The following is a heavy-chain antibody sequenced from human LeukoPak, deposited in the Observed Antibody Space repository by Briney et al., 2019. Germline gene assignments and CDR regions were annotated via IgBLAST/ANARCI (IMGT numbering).Heavy chain of an antibody. Sequence: ASVKVSCKASGYTFTSYDINWVRQATGQGLEWMGWMNPNSGNTGYAQKFQGGVTMTRNTSISTAYMELSSLRSEDTAVYYCARGAYYYDSSGTTIDYWGQGTLVTVSS. CDR1: GYTFTSYD. V-gene: IGHV1-8*01. CDR3: ARGAYYYDSSGTTIDY. D-gene: IGHD3-22*01. J-gene: IGHJ4*02. CDR2: MNPNSGNT.